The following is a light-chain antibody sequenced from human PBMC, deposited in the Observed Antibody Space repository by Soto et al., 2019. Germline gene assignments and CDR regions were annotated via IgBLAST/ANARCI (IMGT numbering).Light chain of an antibody. CDR3: QQYGSSPWT. CDR1: QSVSSSF. CDR2: GAS. Sequence: EIVLTQSPGTLSLSPGERATLSCRASQSVSSSFLAWYQQKPDQAPRPVIYGASSRATGNADRFSGSGSGTDFTLTITRLEPEDFAVYYCQQYGSSPWTFGQGTKVEIK. V-gene: IGKV3-20*01. J-gene: IGKJ1*01.